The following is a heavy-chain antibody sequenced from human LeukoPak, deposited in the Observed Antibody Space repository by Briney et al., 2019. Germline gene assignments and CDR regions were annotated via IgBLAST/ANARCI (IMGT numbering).Heavy chain of an antibody. CDR2: IKHDGSEK. J-gene: IGHJ4*02. V-gene: IGHV3-7*01. D-gene: IGHD3-3*01. CDR1: GYTFSSYW. CDR3: ARDSSIFGVF. Sequence: GGSLRLSCAASGYTFSSYWLSWVRQAPGKGLEWVANIKHDGSEKYYMDSVKGRFTISRDNAKNSLYLQMNSLRAEDTAVYYCARDSSIFGVFWGQGTLVTVSS.